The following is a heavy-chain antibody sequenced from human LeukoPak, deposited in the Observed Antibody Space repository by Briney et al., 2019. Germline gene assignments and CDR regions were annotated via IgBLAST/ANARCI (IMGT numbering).Heavy chain of an antibody. Sequence: GGSLRLSCAASGFTFSSYDMHWVRQATGKGLEWVSAIGTAGDTYYPGSVKGRFTISRENAKNSLYLQMNSLRAGDTAVYYCARSSGYYYGSGSYYIPFDYWGQGTLVTVSS. CDR2: IGTAGDT. CDR3: ARSSGYYYGSGSYYIPFDY. J-gene: IGHJ4*02. D-gene: IGHD3-10*01. V-gene: IGHV3-13*01. CDR1: GFTFSSYD.